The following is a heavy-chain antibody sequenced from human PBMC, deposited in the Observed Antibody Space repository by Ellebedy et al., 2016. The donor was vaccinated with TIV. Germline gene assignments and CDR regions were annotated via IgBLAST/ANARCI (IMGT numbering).Heavy chain of an antibody. D-gene: IGHD2-2*01. CDR1: GYTFTSYY. CDR2: INPSGGST. Sequence: ASVKVSXKASGYTFTSYYMHWVRQAPGQGLEWMGIINPSGGSTSYAQKFQGRVTMTRDTSTSTVYMELSSLRSEDTAVYYCARDLKRGDIVVVPAAIGVIGYWGQGTLVTVSS. V-gene: IGHV1-46*01. J-gene: IGHJ4*02. CDR3: ARDLKRGDIVVVPAAIGVIGY.